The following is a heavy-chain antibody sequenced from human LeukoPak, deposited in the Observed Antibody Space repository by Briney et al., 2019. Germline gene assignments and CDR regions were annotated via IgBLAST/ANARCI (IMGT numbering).Heavy chain of an antibody. CDR3: ARTSPTSHFDF. V-gene: IGHV3-74*01. D-gene: IGHD3-16*01. CDR2: INGDGSSS. Sequence: GVSLRLSCAASGFTFTTYWMHWVRQAQGKGLVWVSRINGDGSSSNYADSVKGRFTISRDNARNTLYLQMNSLRAEDTALYYCARTSPTSHFDFWGQGTLVTVSS. J-gene: IGHJ4*02. CDR1: GFTFTTYW.